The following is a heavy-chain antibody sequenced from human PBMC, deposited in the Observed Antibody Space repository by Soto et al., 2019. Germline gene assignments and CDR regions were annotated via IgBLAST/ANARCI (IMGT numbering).Heavy chain of an antibody. CDR1: GYSFTSYW. D-gene: IGHD6-19*01. Sequence: GESLNISCKGSGYSFTSYWIGWVRQMPGKGLEWMGIIYPGDSDTRYSPSFQGQVTISADKSISTAYLQWSSLKASDTAMYYCARIGDSSGWYGAFDIWGQGTMVTVSS. CDR2: IYPGDSDT. V-gene: IGHV5-51*01. CDR3: ARIGDSSGWYGAFDI. J-gene: IGHJ3*02.